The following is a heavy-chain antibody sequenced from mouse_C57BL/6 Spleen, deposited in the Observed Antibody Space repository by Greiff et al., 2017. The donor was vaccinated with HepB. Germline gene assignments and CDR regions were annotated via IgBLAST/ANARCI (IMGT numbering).Heavy chain of an antibody. CDR1: GYSFTGYY. V-gene: IGHV1-42*01. J-gene: IGHJ2*01. D-gene: IGHD3-3*01. CDR2: INPSTGGT. CDR3: ARSRAYFDY. Sequence: EVQLQQSGPELVKPGASVKISCKASGYSFTGYYMNWVKQSPEKSLEWIGEINPSTGGTTYNQKFKAKATLTVDKSSSTAYMQLKSLTYEDSAVYYCARSRAYFDYWGQGTTLTVSS.